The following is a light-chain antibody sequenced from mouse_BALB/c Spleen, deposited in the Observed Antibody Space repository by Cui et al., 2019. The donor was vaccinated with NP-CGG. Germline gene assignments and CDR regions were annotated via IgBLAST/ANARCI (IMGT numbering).Light chain of an antibody. Sequence: QAVVTQESALTTSHGETVTLTCRSSTGAVTTSNYANWVQEKPDHLFTGLIGGTNNRAPGIPARFSGFLIGGKAALTITGAQTEYEAIYFCALWYSNHWVFGGGTKLTVL. CDR1: TGAVTTSNY. CDR3: ALWYSNHWV. J-gene: IGLJ1*01. CDR2: GTN. V-gene: IGLV1*01.